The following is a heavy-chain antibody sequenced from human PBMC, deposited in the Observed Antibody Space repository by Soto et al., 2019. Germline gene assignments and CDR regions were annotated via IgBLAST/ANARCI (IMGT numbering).Heavy chain of an antibody. V-gene: IGHV4-39*01. CDR2: IYYRGST. CDR3: ARLPIAGRPGYFYYGMDV. Sequence: PSETLCVTSTVADGYISGSGYYWGWIKQPPGKGPEWIGNIYYRGSTYYNPSLKRRVTISVDTSKNQFSLKLNSVTAADTAVYYCARLPIAGRPGYFYYGMDVWGQGTTVTVSS. J-gene: IGHJ6*02. D-gene: IGHD6-6*01. CDR1: DGYISGSGYY.